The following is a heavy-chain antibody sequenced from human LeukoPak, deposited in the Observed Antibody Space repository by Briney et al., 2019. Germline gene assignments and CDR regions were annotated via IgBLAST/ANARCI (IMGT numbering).Heavy chain of an antibody. J-gene: IGHJ4*02. CDR3: AGSLGPLTEY. CDR1: GFTFSNYA. D-gene: IGHD7-27*01. V-gene: IGHV3-23*01. CDR2: VSGSGDRT. Sequence: GGSLRLSCAASGFTFSNYAMSRVRQAPGKGLEWISAVSGSGDRTYYAGSVKGRFTISRDNAKNTLYLQMNSLRAEDTAVYYCAGSLGPLTEYWGQGTLVTVSS.